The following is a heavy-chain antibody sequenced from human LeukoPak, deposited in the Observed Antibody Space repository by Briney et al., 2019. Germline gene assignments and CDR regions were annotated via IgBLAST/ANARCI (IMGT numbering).Heavy chain of an antibody. V-gene: IGHV3-48*02. Sequence: GGSLRLSCAASGFTFSSYSMNWVRQAPGKGLEWVSYISSSSSTIYYADSVKGRSTISRDNAKNSLYLQMNSLRDEDTAVYYCASLSGGDYRSIDYWGQGTLVTVSS. CDR3: ASLSGGDYRSIDY. D-gene: IGHD4-17*01. CDR1: GFTFSSYS. CDR2: ISSSSSTI. J-gene: IGHJ4*02.